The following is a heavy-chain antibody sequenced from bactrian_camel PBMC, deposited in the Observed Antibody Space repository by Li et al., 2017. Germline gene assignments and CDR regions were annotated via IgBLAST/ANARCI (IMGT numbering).Heavy chain of an antibody. J-gene: IGHJ4*01. Sequence: DVQLVESGGVLVQPGGSLSLSCVASGYTYSRKCQGWFRQAPGKGREEVARIDGYGTRTYTVSVKGRFTISRDNAKNTLYLQMNSLKPEDTAMYYCAAINRRYTRYPPLIKDEYKYWGQGTQVTVS. D-gene: IGHD3*01. CDR2: IDGYGTR. CDR1: GYTYSRKC. CDR3: AAINRRYTRYPPLIKDEYKY. V-gene: IGHV3S10*01.